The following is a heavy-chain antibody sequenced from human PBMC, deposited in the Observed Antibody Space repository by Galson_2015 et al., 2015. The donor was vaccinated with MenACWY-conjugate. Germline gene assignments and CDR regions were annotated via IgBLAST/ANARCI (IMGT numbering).Heavy chain of an antibody. CDR2: ITSNGGTT. J-gene: IGHJ2*01. V-gene: IGHV3-64D*09. Sequence: SLRLSCAASGFTFSSYAMHWVRQAPGKGLEYVSAITSNGGTTYYADSVNGRFTISRDNSKNTLYLQMSSLRAEDTAVYYCVKGGTTMAYWYFDLWGRGTLVTVSS. CDR1: GFTFSSYA. D-gene: IGHD1-1*01. CDR3: VKGGTTMAYWYFDL.